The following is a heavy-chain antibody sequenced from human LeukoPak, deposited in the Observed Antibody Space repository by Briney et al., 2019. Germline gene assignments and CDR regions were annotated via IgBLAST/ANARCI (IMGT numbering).Heavy chain of an antibody. D-gene: IGHD1-20*01. CDR3: ARGNWNDVLPFDY. CDR1: GFTFSSYS. CDR2: ISSSSSYI. V-gene: IGHV3-21*01. J-gene: IGHJ4*02. Sequence: PGGSLRLSCAASGFTFSSYSMNWVRQAPGKGLEWVSSISSSSSYIYYADSVKGRFTISRDNAKNSLYLQMNSLRAEDTAVYYCARGNWNDVLPFDYWGQGTLVTVSS.